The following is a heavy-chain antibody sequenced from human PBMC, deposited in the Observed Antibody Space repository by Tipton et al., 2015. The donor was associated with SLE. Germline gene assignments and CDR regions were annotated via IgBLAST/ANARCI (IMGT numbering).Heavy chain of an antibody. Sequence: TLSLTCAVYGGSFSGYYWSWIRQPPGKGLEWIGEINHSGSTNYNPSLKSRVTISVDTSKNQSSLKLSSVTAADTAVYYCARSWGNWRGSYFDYWGQGTLVTVSS. V-gene: IGHV4-34*01. CDR1: GGSFSGYY. CDR2: INHSGST. D-gene: IGHD1-20*01. CDR3: ARSWGNWRGSYFDY. J-gene: IGHJ4*02.